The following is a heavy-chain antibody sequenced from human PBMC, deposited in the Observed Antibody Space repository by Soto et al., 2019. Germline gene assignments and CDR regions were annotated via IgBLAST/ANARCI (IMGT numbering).Heavy chain of an antibody. CDR3: ARVGRNYYGSGIVDY. D-gene: IGHD3-10*01. Sequence: SETLSLTCTVSGGSISSGGYYWSWIRQHPGKGLEWIGYIYYSGSTYYNPSLKSRVTISVDTSKNQFSLKLSPVTAADTAVYYCARVGRNYYGSGIVDYWGQGTLVTVSS. J-gene: IGHJ4*02. V-gene: IGHV4-31*03. CDR1: GGSISSGGYY. CDR2: IYYSGST.